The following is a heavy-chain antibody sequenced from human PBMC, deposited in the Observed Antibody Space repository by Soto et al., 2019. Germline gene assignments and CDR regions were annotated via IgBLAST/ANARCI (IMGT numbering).Heavy chain of an antibody. J-gene: IGHJ1*01. D-gene: IGHD2-2*03. CDR1: GYSFTSYW. V-gene: IGHV5-51*01. CDR3: ARQDGYCSSTSCYRAEYFQH. CDR2: IYPGDSDT. Sequence: GESLKVSCKGSGYSFTSYWIGWVRQMPWKGLEWMGIIYPGDSDTRYSPSFQGQVTISADKSISTAYLQWSSLKASDTAMYYCARQDGYCSSTSCYRAEYFQHWGQGSLVTVSS.